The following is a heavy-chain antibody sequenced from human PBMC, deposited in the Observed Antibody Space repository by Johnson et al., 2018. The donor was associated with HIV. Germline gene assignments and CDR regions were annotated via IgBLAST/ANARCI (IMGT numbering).Heavy chain of an antibody. D-gene: IGHD1-26*01. CDR1: GFTFSSNP. CDR3: TTDVPGGPYYNAFDI. V-gene: IGHV3-15*01. J-gene: IGHJ3*02. CDR2: LKSRTDGETA. Sequence: VQLVESGGGVVKPGGSLRLSCAASGFTFSSNPMHWVRQAPGKGLEWVGRLKSRTDGETADYAAPVKGRFTISRDDSKNTLYLQMNSLKTEDTALYYCTTDVPGGPYYNAFDIWGQGTMVTVSS.